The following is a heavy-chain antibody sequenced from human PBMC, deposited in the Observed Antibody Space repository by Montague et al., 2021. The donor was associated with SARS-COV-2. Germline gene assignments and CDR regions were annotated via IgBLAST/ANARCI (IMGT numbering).Heavy chain of an antibody. V-gene: IGHV3-23*01. CDR1: GFTFSSYA. CDR3: AKGDVDTAMAFEY. Sequence: SLRPSCAASGFTFSSYAMSWVRQAPGKGLEWVSAISGSGSSAYYADSVKGRFTISRDNSKNTLYLQMNSLRAEDTAVYYCAKGDVDTAMAFEYWGQGTLVTVSS. D-gene: IGHD5-18*01. CDR2: ISGSGSSA. J-gene: IGHJ4*02.